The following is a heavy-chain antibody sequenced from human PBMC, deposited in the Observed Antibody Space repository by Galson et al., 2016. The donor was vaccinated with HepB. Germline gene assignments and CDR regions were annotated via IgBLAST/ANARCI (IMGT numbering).Heavy chain of an antibody. D-gene: IGHD3-10*01. CDR3: ARNMYGAATNYIGDVFDI. CDR2: LYRDGST. CDR1: GLTVSGDY. Sequence: SLRLSCAVSGLTVSGDYMSWVRQAPGKGLEWVLVLYRDGSTYYADSVEGRFTISRDNSRNTLYLQMNSLRAEDTAMYYCARNMYGAATNYIGDVFDIWGQGTMVTVSS. V-gene: IGHV3-53*01. J-gene: IGHJ3*02.